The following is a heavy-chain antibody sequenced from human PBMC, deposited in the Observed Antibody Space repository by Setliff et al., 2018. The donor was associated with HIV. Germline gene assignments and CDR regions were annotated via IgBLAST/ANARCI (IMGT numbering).Heavy chain of an antibody. CDR3: ARYSPRGYTLTGPY. D-gene: IGHD6-25*01. Sequence: SETLSLTCTVSGGSISSGDYYWSWIRQPPGKGLEWIGYIYYSGSTYYNPSLKSRVTISVDTSKNQFSLKLTSATAADTAVYYCARYSPRGYTLTGPYWGQGTLVTVSS. J-gene: IGHJ4*02. CDR2: IYYSGST. CDR1: GGSISSGDYY. V-gene: IGHV4-30-4*02.